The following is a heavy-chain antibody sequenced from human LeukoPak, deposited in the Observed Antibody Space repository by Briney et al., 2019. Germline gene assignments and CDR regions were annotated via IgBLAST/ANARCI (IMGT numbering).Heavy chain of an antibody. V-gene: IGHV1-69*04. CDR3: ARGVVVPYGMDV. Sequence: GASVKVSCKASGGTFSSYAISWVRQAPGQGLEWMGRIIPILGIANYAQKFQGRVTITADKSTSTAYMELSSLRSEDTAVYYCARGVVVPYGMDVWGQGTTVTVSS. CDR1: GGTFSSYA. J-gene: IGHJ6*02. CDR2: IIPILGIA. D-gene: IGHD2-15*01.